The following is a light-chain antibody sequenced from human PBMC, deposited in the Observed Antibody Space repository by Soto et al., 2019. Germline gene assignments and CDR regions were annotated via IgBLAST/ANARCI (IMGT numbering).Light chain of an antibody. Sequence: QLVLTQPASVSGSPGQSITISCTGTSSDVGDYNYVSWYQQVPDKAPKVMIYEVSNRPSGVSNRFSGSKSGITASLTISGLQAEDEADYYCSSYTSSSTYVFGTGTKLTVL. J-gene: IGLJ1*01. V-gene: IGLV2-14*01. CDR3: SSYTSSSTYV. CDR1: SSDVGDYNY. CDR2: EVS.